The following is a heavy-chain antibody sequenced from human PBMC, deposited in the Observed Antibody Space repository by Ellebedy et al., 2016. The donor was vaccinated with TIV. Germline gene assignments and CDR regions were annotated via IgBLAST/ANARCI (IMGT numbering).Heavy chain of an antibody. CDR2: SGSGGDS. Sequence: PGGSLRLSCAASGFRFSIYDMYWVRLAPGRGLEWVAASGSGGDSYYADSVRGRFTISRDYAKSSLFLQMDTLRAGDTAVYFCVRGAQQPHNWCFEVWGRGTLVTVSS. V-gene: IGHV3-13*01. CDR1: GFRFSIYD. J-gene: IGHJ2*01. CDR3: VRGAQQPHNWCFEV. D-gene: IGHD6-13*01.